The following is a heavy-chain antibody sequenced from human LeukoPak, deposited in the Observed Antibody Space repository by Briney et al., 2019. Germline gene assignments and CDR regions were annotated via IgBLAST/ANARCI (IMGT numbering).Heavy chain of an antibody. D-gene: IGHD3-22*01. CDR2: IYSGGNT. V-gene: IGHV3-53*01. CDR3: AREMVGSGYAFGI. J-gene: IGHJ3*02. CDR1: GFTVSSNY. Sequence: GGSLRLSCAASGFTVSSNYMSWVRQAPGKGLEWVSVIYSGGNTYHADSVKGRFTISRDNSKNTLYLQMNSLRADDTAVYYCAREMVGSGYAFGIWGQGTMVTVSS.